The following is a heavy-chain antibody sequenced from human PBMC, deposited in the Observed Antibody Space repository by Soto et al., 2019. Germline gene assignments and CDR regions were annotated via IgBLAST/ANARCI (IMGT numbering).Heavy chain of an antibody. V-gene: IGHV1-18*01. D-gene: IGHD4-4*01. J-gene: IGHJ4*02. CDR3: ARVLQWSPPDY. CDR1: GYTFNGYA. CDR2: ISAYNGYT. Sequence: QVHLVQSGAEVKKPGASVRVSCKTCGYTFNGYAISWVRQAPGQGLEWMRWISAYNGYTNYAQMFQGRLTTTTDTSTNIAYMELRSLRSDDTAIYYCARVLQWSPPDYWGQGTLVSVSS.